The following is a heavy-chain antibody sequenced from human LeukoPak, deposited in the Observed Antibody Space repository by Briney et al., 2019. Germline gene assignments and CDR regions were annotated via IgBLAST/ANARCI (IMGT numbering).Heavy chain of an antibody. V-gene: IGHV4-61*08. Sequence: PSQTLSLTCAVSGGSISSGGYYWSWIRQPPGKGLEWIGYIYYSGSTNYNPSLKSRVTISVDTSKNQFSLKLSSVTAADTAVYYCARVRDSSGYPFYYYYGMDVWGQGTTVTVSS. CDR2: IYYSGST. CDR1: GGSISSGGYY. J-gene: IGHJ6*02. CDR3: ARVRDSSGYPFYYYYGMDV. D-gene: IGHD3-22*01.